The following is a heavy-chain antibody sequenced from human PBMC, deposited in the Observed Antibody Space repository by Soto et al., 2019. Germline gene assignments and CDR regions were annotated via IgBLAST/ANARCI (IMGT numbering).Heavy chain of an antibody. CDR3: AKDLGSSGWYFDY. D-gene: IGHD6-19*01. CDR1: GFTFISYA. CDR2: IPSSGRST. V-gene: IGHV3-23*01. J-gene: IGHJ4*02. Sequence: LRLSCAASGFTFISYAMSWVRQSPGKGLECVSTIPSSGRSTYYADSVKGRFTISRDNSKNTLYLQMNSLRADDTAVYYCAKDLGSSGWYFDYWGQGTLVTVSS.